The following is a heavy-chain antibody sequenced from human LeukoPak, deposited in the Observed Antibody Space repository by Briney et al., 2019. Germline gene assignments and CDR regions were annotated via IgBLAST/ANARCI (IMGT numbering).Heavy chain of an antibody. V-gene: IGHV4-39*01. CDR3: ARLNDSRSPRFDY. CDR2: IYYSGST. D-gene: IGHD3-22*01. J-gene: IGHJ4*02. CDR1: GGSISSSSYY. Sequence: SETLSLTCTVSGGSISSSSYYWGWIRQPPGKGLEWIGSIYYSGSTYYNPSLKSRVTISVDTSKNQFSLKLSSVTAADTAVYYCARLNDSRSPRFDYWGQGTLVTVPS.